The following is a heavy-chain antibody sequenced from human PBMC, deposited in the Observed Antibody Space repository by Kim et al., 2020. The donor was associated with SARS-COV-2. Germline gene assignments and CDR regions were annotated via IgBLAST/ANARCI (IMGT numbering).Heavy chain of an antibody. Sequence: GGSLRLSCAASGFTFSSYWMHWVRQAPGKGLVWVSRINSDGSSTSYADSVKGRFTISRDNAKNTLYLQMNSLRAEDTAVYYCARAVVVPAARGGYYFDYWGQGTLVTVSS. D-gene: IGHD2-2*01. CDR1: GFTFSSYW. V-gene: IGHV3-74*01. J-gene: IGHJ4*02. CDR3: ARAVVVPAARGGYYFDY. CDR2: INSDGSST.